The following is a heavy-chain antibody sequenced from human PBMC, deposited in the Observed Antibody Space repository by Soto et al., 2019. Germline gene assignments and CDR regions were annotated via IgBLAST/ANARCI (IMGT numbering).Heavy chain of an antibody. D-gene: IGHD1-26*01. CDR1: GYSFTSYR. J-gene: IGHJ5*02. CDR3: ARHPAPGRYNWFDP. Sequence: GESLKISCKGSGYSFTSYRISWVRQMPGRGLEWMGRIDPSDSYSNSRTSFQGHVTISADKSIRTAYLQWSSLKASDTAMYYCARHPAPGRYNWFDPWGQGILVTVSS. CDR2: IDPSDSYS. V-gene: IGHV5-10-1*01.